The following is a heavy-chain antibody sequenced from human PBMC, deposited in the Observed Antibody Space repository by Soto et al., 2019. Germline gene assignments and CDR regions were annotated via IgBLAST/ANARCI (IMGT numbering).Heavy chain of an antibody. CDR2: INHSGTT. Sequence: QVQLQQWGAGLLXPSEXXSLTCAVYGXSFSGNYWTWIRQPPGKGLEWVGEINHSGTTNYNPSLMSRVTISVDTSKNQFSLNMTSVTAADTAVYYCARVRAARXFGDVYGMDVWGQGTTV. CDR3: ARVRAARXFGDVYGMDV. V-gene: IGHV4-34*01. J-gene: IGHJ6*02. CDR1: GXSFSGNY. D-gene: IGHD3-10*01.